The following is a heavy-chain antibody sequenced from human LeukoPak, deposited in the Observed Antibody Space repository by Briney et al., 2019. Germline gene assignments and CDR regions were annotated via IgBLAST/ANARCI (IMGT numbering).Heavy chain of an antibody. CDR1: GGSISGYY. CDR2: ISYSGST. CDR3: ARDGRAGSLFAY. D-gene: IGHD6-19*01. V-gene: IGHV4-59*01. Sequence: SETLSLTCTVSGGSISGYYWSWIRQPPGKGLEWVGYISYSGSTNYNPSLNSRVTISVDTSKNQFSLKLSSVTAADTAIYYCARDGRAGSLFAYWGRGTLVTVSS. J-gene: IGHJ4*02.